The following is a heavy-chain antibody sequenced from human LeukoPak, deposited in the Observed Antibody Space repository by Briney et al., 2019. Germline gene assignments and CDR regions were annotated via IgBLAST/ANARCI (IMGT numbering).Heavy chain of an antibody. J-gene: IGHJ5*02. V-gene: IGHV1-69*01. CDR1: GGTFSKYT. CDR3: ARDRGPPYNWFDP. Sequence: GASVKVSCKASGGTFSKYTISWVRQRPGQGLEWMGGITPLFGTANYAQKFQGRVTITADESASTAYMELSSLRSEDTAVYYCARDRGPPYNWFDPWGQGTLVTVSS. CDR2: ITPLFGTA. D-gene: IGHD3-10*01.